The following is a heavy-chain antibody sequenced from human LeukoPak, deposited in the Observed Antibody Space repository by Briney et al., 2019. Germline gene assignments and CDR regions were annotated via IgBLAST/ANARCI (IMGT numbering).Heavy chain of an antibody. CDR2: IIPILGIA. Sequence: SVTVSCKASGGTFISYAISWVRQAPGQGVEWMGRIIPILGIANYAQKFQGRVTITADKSTSTAYMELSSLRSEDTAVYYCAREGSSSSDYWGQGTLVTVSS. CDR1: GGTFISYA. D-gene: IGHD6-13*01. V-gene: IGHV1-69*04. J-gene: IGHJ4*02. CDR3: AREGSSSSDY.